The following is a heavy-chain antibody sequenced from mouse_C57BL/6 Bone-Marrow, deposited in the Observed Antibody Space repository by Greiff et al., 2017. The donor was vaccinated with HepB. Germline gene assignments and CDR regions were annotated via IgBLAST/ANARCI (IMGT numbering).Heavy chain of an antibody. CDR1: GYTFTSYW. Sequence: VHVKQSGTVLARPGASVKMSCKTSGYTFTSYWMHWVKQMPGQGLEWIGAIYPGNSDTSYNQKFKGKAKLTAVTSASTAYMELSSLTNEDSAVYYCTRMYGNSWFAYWGQGTLVTVSA. CDR2: IYPGNSDT. CDR3: TRMYGNSWFAY. D-gene: IGHD2-10*02. V-gene: IGHV1-5*01. J-gene: IGHJ3*01.